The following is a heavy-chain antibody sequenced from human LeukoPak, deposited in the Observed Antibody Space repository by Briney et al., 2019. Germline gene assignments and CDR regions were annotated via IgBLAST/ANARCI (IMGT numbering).Heavy chain of an antibody. CDR2: IRYDGTIK. Sequence: PGGSLRLSCAASGFTFSNYAMHWVRQAPGKGLEWVAFIRYDGTIKHYVDSVKGRFTISRDKSKNTLYLQMNSLRTEDTAVYYCAKDLGLGGYFDYWGQGILVTVSS. CDR1: GFTFSNYA. J-gene: IGHJ4*02. D-gene: IGHD3/OR15-3a*01. V-gene: IGHV3-30*02. CDR3: AKDLGLGGYFDY.